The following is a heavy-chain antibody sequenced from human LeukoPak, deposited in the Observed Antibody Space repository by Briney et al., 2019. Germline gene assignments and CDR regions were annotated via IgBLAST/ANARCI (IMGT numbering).Heavy chain of an antibody. Sequence: PGGSLRLSCAASGFTFSNYGMHGVRQAPGNRLEWVAFIRYDARNIYYADSVKGRFTISRDNSKKTLYLQMNSLRAEDTAVYYCANGPHYQILTGFYKVRSHLDSWGQGTPVTVSS. CDR2: IRYDARNI. D-gene: IGHD3-9*01. V-gene: IGHV3-30*02. CDR3: ANGPHYQILTGFYKVRSHLDS. J-gene: IGHJ4*02. CDR1: GFTFSNYG.